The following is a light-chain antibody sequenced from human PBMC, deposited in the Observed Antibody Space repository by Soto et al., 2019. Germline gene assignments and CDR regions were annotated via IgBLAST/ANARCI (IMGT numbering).Light chain of an antibody. Sequence: QSVLTQPRSVSGSPGQSVTISCTGTSSDVGGYNYVPWYQQHPGKAPKLMIYDVSKRPSGVPDRFSGSKSGNTASLTISGLQAEDEADYYCCSYAGSYNWVFGGGTKVTVL. V-gene: IGLV2-11*01. J-gene: IGLJ3*02. CDR3: CSYAGSYNWV. CDR1: SSDVGGYNY. CDR2: DVS.